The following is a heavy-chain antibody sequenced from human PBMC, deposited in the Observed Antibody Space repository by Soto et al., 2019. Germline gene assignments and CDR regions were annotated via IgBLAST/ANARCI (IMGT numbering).Heavy chain of an antibody. V-gene: IGHV3-30*03. CDR1: GFTVSTYG. Sequence: QVQLVESGGGVVQHGRSLRLSCAVSGFTVSTYGMHWVRQAPGKGLEWVAVISRDGGTKYYADSVKGRFTISKDNSRNTLFLEMNNLRGDDMAVYYCTGEVASGYWDQGTLVTVSS. CDR2: ISRDGGTK. J-gene: IGHJ4*02. D-gene: IGHD2-8*02. CDR3: TGEVASGY.